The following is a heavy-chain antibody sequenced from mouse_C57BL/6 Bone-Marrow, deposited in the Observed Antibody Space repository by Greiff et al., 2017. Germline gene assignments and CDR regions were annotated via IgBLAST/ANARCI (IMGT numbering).Heavy chain of an antibody. D-gene: IGHD1-1*01. CDR1: GYSFTGYF. V-gene: IGHV1-20*01. CDR2: INPYNGDT. CDR3: ARSGLRDSTVEDC. Sequence: EVQLQQSGPELVKPGASVKISCKASGYSFTGYFMNWVMQSHGQSLEWIGRINPYNGDTFYNQKFKGKATLTVDKSSSTAHMELRSLTSEDSAVYYCARSGLRDSTVEDCWGQGTTLTVSS. J-gene: IGHJ2*01.